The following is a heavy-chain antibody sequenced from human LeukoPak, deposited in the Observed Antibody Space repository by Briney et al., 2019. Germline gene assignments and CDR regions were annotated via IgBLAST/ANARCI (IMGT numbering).Heavy chain of an antibody. Sequence: SETLSLTCTVSGGSISSYYWSWIRQPAGKGLEWIGRIYTSGSTNYNPSLKSRVTISVDTSKNQFSLKLSSVTAADTAVYYCARRRMQVVPYYYYYMDVWGKGTTVTVSS. D-gene: IGHD3-22*01. J-gene: IGHJ6*03. CDR3: ARRRMQVVPYYYYYMDV. CDR1: GGSISSYY. V-gene: IGHV4-4*07. CDR2: IYTSGST.